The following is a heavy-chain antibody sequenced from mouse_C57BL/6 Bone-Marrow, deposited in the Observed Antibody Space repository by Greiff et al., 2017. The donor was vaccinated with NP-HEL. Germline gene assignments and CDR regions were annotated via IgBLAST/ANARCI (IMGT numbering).Heavy chain of an antibody. CDR3: ARFDYDVEYYFDY. D-gene: IGHD2-4*01. J-gene: IGHJ2*01. Sequence: VKLQQPGAELVKPGASVKMSCKASGYTFTSYWITWVKQRPGQGLEWIGDIYPGSGSTNYNEKFKSKATLTVDTSSSTAYMQLSSLTSEDSAVYYCARFDYDVEYYFDYWGQGTTLTVSS. CDR1: GYTFTSYW. CDR2: IYPGSGST. V-gene: IGHV1-55*01.